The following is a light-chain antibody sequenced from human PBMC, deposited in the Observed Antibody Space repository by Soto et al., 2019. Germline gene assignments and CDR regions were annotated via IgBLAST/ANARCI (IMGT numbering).Light chain of an antibody. CDR1: GSNIGAGYD. Sequence: QSVLTQPPSVSGAPGQRVTISCTGSGSNIGAGYDVHWYQQVTGTAPKLLIYVNNNRPSGVPDRFSGSKSGTSASLVITGLQAEDEADYYCQSYDSSLSASVFGGGTKVTVL. V-gene: IGLV1-40*01. CDR2: VNN. J-gene: IGLJ3*02. CDR3: QSYDSSLSASV.